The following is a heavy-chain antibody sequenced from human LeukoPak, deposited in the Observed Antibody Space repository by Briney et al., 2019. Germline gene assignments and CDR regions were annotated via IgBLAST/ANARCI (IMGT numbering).Heavy chain of an antibody. Sequence: ASVKVSCKASGYTFTGYYMHWVRQAPGQGLEWMGWMNPNSGGTNYAQKFQGKVTMTRDTSISTAYMELRRLRSDDTDAYYCARDQDLLLWFGLPYWGQGTLVTVSS. CDR1: GYTFTGYY. CDR2: MNPNSGGT. J-gene: IGHJ4*02. D-gene: IGHD3-10*01. CDR3: ARDQDLLLWFGLPY. V-gene: IGHV1-2*02.